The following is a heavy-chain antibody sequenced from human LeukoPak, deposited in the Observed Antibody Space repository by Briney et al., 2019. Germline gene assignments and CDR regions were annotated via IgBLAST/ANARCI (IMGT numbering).Heavy chain of an antibody. CDR3: ARDRDSSGWYRR. V-gene: IGHV3-53*01. CDR1: GFIASSNY. Sequence: PGGSLRLSCVVSGFIASSNYMSWVRQAPGKGLEWISLIYSGGSTYYADSVKGRFTISRDYSKNTLYLQMNGLRAEDTAVYYCARDRDSSGWYRRWGQGTLVTVSS. D-gene: IGHD6-19*01. J-gene: IGHJ4*02. CDR2: IYSGGST.